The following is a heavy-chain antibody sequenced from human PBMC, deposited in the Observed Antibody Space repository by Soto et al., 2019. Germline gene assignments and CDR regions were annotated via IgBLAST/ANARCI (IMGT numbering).Heavy chain of an antibody. Sequence: KPSETLSLTCAVSGGSISSSNWWSWVRQPPGKGLEWIGEIYHSGSTNYNPSLKSRVTISVDKSKNQFSLKLSSVTAADTAVYYCARSYPGGHDAFDIWGQGTMVTVSS. CDR1: GGSISSSNW. D-gene: IGHD1-26*01. J-gene: IGHJ3*02. CDR2: IYHSGST. CDR3: ARSYPGGHDAFDI. V-gene: IGHV4-4*02.